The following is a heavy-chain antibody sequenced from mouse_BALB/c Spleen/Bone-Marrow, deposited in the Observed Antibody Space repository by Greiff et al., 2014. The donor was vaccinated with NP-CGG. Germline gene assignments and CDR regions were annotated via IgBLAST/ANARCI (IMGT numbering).Heavy chain of an antibody. V-gene: IGHV1-80*01. Sequence: SGAELVRPGSSVKISCKASGYAFSSYWMNWVKQRPGQGLEWIGQIYPGDGDTNYSGKFKGKATLTADESSSTAYMQLSSLTSEDSAVYFCAFGNYDFDYWGQGTTLTVSS. CDR1: GYAFSSYW. CDR3: AFGNYDFDY. CDR2: IYPGDGDT. J-gene: IGHJ2*01. D-gene: IGHD2-1*01.